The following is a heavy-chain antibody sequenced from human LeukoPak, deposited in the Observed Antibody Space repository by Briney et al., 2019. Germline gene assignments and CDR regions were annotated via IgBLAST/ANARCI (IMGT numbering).Heavy chain of an antibody. CDR3: ARVDPRDGYNGPMTW. D-gene: IGHD5-24*01. CDR2: LYNSVST. Sequence: PSETLSLTCTVSGDSIRTTSFFRGWIRQPAGKGLEWIGSLYNSVSTYYNPSLKSRVTISVDTSKNQFSLKLSSVTAADTAVYYCARVDPRDGYNGPMTWWGQGTLVTVSS. CDR1: GDSIRTTSFF. J-gene: IGHJ4*02. V-gene: IGHV4-39*07.